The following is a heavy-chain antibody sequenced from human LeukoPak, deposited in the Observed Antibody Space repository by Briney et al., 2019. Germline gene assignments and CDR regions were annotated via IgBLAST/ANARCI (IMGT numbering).Heavy chain of an antibody. CDR2: IYYSGST. D-gene: IGHD6-19*01. V-gene: IGHV4-59*01. J-gene: IGHJ4*02. CDR3: ARGLVHSSGWYPVFDY. CDR1: GGTISSYY. Sequence: SETLSLTCTGSGGTISSYYWSWIRQPPGKGLEWIGYIYYSGSTNYNPSLKSRVTISVDTSKNQISLKLRSVTAADTAVYYCARGLVHSSGWYPVFDYWDQGTLVTVPS.